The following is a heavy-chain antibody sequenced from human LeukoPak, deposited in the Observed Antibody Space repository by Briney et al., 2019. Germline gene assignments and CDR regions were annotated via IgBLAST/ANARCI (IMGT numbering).Heavy chain of an antibody. CDR3: AKVSTTGTTASNFDY. V-gene: IGHV3-23*01. CDR2: ISGSGGST. J-gene: IGHJ4*02. Sequence: GGSLRLSCAASGFTFSSYSMNWVRQAPGKGLEWVSAISGSGGSTYYADSVKGRFTISRDNSKDTLYLQMNSLRAEDTAVYYCAKVSTTGTTASNFDYWGQGTLVTVSS. CDR1: GFTFSSYS. D-gene: IGHD1-1*01.